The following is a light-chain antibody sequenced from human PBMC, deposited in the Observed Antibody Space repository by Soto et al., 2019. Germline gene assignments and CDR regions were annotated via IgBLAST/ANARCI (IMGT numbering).Light chain of an antibody. CDR2: DAS. CDR3: QHRSEWPLT. Sequence: EIVLTQSPATLSLSPGERATLSCRASQSVSSYLAWYQQQPGQAPRLLIYDASNRATGIPARFSGSGSGTDFTLTISSLEPEDFAVYYCQHRSEWPLTFGGGTKVEIK. CDR1: QSVSSY. J-gene: IGKJ4*01. V-gene: IGKV3-11*01.